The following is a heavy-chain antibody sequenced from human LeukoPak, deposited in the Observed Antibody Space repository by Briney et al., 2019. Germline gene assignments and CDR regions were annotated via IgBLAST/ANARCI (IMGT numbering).Heavy chain of an antibody. Sequence: PGGSLRLSCAASGFTFSSYGMHWVRQAPGKGLEWVAVISYDGSNKYYADSVKGRFTISRDNSKNTLYLQMNSLRAEDTAVYYCAKEGRKSEGQWLVEGGEDNWFDPWGQGTLVTVSS. J-gene: IGHJ5*02. CDR2: ISYDGSNK. CDR1: GFTFSSYG. CDR3: AKEGRKSEGQWLVEGGEDNWFDP. D-gene: IGHD6-19*01. V-gene: IGHV3-30*18.